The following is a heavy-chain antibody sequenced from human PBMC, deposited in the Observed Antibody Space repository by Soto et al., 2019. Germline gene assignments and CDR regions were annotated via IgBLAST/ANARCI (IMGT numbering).Heavy chain of an antibody. CDR3: ARDPYDYVWGSYRSRAFDI. CDR1: GFTFSSYS. J-gene: IGHJ3*02. Sequence: EVQLVESGGGLVKPGGSLRLSCAASGFTFSSYSMNWVRQAPGKGLEWVSSISSSSSYIYYADSVKGRFTISRDNAKNSLYLQMNSLRVEDTAVYYCARDPYDYVWGSYRSRAFDIWDQGTMVTVSS. CDR2: ISSSSSYI. D-gene: IGHD3-16*02. V-gene: IGHV3-21*01.